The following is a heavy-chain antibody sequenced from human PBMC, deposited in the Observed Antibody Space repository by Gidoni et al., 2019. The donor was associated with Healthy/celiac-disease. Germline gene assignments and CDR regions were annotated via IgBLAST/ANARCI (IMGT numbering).Heavy chain of an antibody. Sequence: DVQLVQSGAEVKKPGESLRISCKGSGYSFTSYWISRVRQMPGKGLEWMGSIDPSDSYTNYSPSFQGHVTISADKSISTAFLQWSILKASDTAMYYCARSCTSIVRGSDAFDIWGQGTMVTVSS. J-gene: IGHJ3*02. CDR2: IDPSDSYT. V-gene: IGHV5-10-1*03. CDR3: ARSCTSIVRGSDAFDI. CDR1: GYSFTSYW. D-gene: IGHD2-8*02.